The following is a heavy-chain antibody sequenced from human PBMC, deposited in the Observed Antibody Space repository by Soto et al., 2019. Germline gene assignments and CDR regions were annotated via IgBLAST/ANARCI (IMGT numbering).Heavy chain of an antibody. CDR1: GGTFSSYT. D-gene: IGHD3-10*01. Sequence: QVQLVQSGAEVKKPGSSVKVSCKASGGTFSSYTVSWVRQAPGQGLEWMGRIVPILGVPNYAQRFQGRVTITADKGTTTAYMELGSLRSEDTAVYYCARDRYAHGSGSTIDYWGQGTLVTVSS. V-gene: IGHV1-69*08. J-gene: IGHJ4*02. CDR2: IVPILGVP. CDR3: ARDRYAHGSGSTIDY.